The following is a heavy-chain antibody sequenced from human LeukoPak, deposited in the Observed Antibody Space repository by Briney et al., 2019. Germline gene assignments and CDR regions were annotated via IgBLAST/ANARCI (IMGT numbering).Heavy chain of an antibody. J-gene: IGHJ4*02. D-gene: IGHD6-13*01. CDR3: VKDYATIAAAANPLFDY. CDR2: ITGSGDTT. Sequence: GGSLRLSCVAPGFTFSSYAVTWVRQAPVKGLEWVSGITGSGDTTFYADSVKGRFTISRDNSKDTLYLQMHSLRAEDTAVYYCVKDYATIAAAANPLFDYWGQGALVTVSS. CDR1: GFTFSSYA. V-gene: IGHV3-23*01.